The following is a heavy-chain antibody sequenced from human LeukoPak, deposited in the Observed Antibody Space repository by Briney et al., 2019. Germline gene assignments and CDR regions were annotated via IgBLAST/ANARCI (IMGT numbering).Heavy chain of an antibody. CDR1: GSSVNHYY. Sequence: ASETLSLTCTVSGSSVNHYYWTWLRQPPGKGLEWIGRIYTNGATNYNPSLKSRVTMSIDTSKNQFSLKFKSVTAADTAVYYCARGPLGSGWYVADWYFGLWGRGALVTASS. J-gene: IGHJ2*01. CDR3: ARGPLGSGWYVADWYFGL. V-gene: IGHV4-4*07. CDR2: IYTNGAT. D-gene: IGHD6-19*01.